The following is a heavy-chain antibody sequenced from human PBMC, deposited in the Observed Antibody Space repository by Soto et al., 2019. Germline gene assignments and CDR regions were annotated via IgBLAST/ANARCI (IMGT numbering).Heavy chain of an antibody. V-gene: IGHV1-24*01. J-gene: IGHJ6*03. CDR1: GHTLTELS. D-gene: IGHD6-19*01. CDR3: KAAVKVSCKVSGHTLTELSIHWVRQAPGEGLEWMGGFVPEHGETLYAQKFQGRVTMTEDTSTDTAYM. Sequence: ASVKVSCKVSGHTLTELSIHWVRQAPGEGLEWMGGFVPEHGETLYAQKFQGRVTMTEDTSTDTAYMELSSLRSDDTAFQIGKAAVKVSCKVSGHTLTELSIHWVRQAPGEGLEWMGGFVPEHGETLYAQKFQGRVTMTEDTSTDTAYM. CDR2: FVPEHGET.